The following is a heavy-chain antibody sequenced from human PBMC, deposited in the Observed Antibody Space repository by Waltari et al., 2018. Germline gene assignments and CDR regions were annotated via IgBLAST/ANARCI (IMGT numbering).Heavy chain of an antibody. CDR3: AGGHLPSPARRDNWFDP. CDR2: ISSGSIYI. Sequence: EVRLVESGGGLVRPGESLRLSCMTSESLLGSGRMNWVRRAPGKGLEWVASISSGSIYIFYVESVKGRFTVSRDDSNNVLSLQMNSLRVDDTAIYHCAGGHLPSPARRDNWFDPWGQGTLVTVST. V-gene: IGHV3-21*06. D-gene: IGHD6-25*01. J-gene: IGHJ5*02. CDR1: ESLLGSGR.